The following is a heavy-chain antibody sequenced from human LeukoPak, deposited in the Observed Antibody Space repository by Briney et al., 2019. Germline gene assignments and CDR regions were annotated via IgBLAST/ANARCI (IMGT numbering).Heavy chain of an antibody. D-gene: IGHD3-22*01. Sequence: GGSLRLSCVASGFTFDDYSMHWVRQGPGKGLEWVAGVTWNSNAKQYADSVRGRFTISRDNAKNSLYLQMNSLRAEDTAVYYCARGAYYYEDWGQGTLVTVSS. J-gene: IGHJ4*02. CDR1: GFTFDDYS. V-gene: IGHV3-9*01. CDR2: VTWNSNAK. CDR3: ARGAYYYED.